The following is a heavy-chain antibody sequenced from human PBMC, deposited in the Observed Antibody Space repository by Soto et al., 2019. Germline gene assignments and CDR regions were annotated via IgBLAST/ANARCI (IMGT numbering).Heavy chain of an antibody. J-gene: IGHJ4*02. Sequence: EVQLVESGGGLVQPGGSLRLSCAASGFTFSSYWMSWVRQAPGKGLEWVANIKQDGSEKYYVDSVKGRFTISRDNAKNSLYLQMNSLRAEDTAVYYCARVGLYSGSYPNYFDYWGQGTLVTVSS. CDR1: GFTFSSYW. CDR3: ARVGLYSGSYPNYFDY. CDR2: IKQDGSEK. D-gene: IGHD1-26*01. V-gene: IGHV3-7*01.